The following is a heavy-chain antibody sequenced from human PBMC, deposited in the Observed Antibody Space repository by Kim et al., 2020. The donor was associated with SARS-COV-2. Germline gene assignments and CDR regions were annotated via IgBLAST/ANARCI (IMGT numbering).Heavy chain of an antibody. J-gene: IGHJ5*02. CDR1: GFTFSSYS. CDR3: ARDSRGGPRFLEWFAQA. Sequence: GGSLRLSCAASGFTFSSYSMNWVRQAPGKGLEWVSSISSSSSYIYYADSVKGRFTISRDNAKNSLYLQMNSLRAEDTAVYYCARDSRGGPRFLEWFAQAWGQGTLVTVSS. D-gene: IGHD3-3*01. CDR2: ISSSSSYI. V-gene: IGHV3-21*01.